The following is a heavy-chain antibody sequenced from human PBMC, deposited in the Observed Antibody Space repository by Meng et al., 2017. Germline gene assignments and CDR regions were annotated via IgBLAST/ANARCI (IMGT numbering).Heavy chain of an antibody. V-gene: IGHV3-11*01. CDR1: GFTFSDYY. Sequence: GGSLRLSCAASGFTFSDYYMSWIRQAPGKGLEWVSYISSSGSTIYYADSVKGRFTISRDNAKNSLYLQMNSLRAEDTALYYCAKDRGSSSLEYFQHWGQGTLVTVSS. D-gene: IGHD6-13*01. CDR2: ISSSGSTI. CDR3: AKDRGSSSLEYFQH. J-gene: IGHJ1*01.